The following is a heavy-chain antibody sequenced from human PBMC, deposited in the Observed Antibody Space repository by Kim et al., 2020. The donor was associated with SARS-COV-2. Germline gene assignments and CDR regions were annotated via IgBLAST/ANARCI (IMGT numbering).Heavy chain of an antibody. CDR3: ARDKEWSSIWHFLYGMDV. V-gene: IGHV3-21*01. CDR2: ISSSSSYI. Sequence: GGSLRLSCAASGFTFGSYSMNWVRQAPGKGLEWVSSISSSSSYIYYADSVKGRFTISSDNAKNSLYLQMNSLRAEDTAVYYCARDKEWSSIWHFLYGMDVWGQGTTVTVSS. CDR1: GFTFGSYS. J-gene: IGHJ6*02. D-gene: IGHD6-13*01.